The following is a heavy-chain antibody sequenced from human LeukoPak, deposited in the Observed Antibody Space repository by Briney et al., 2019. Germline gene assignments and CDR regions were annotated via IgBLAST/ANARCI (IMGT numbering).Heavy chain of an antibody. J-gene: IGHJ4*02. CDR2: LSYTGST. D-gene: IGHD6-19*01. V-gene: IGHV4-59*08. Sequence: SETLSLTCTVSGGSISSDYWSWIRQAPGKGLEWIGYLSYTGSTNYNPSLKSRVTISVDMSKSQFSLKLSSVTAADTAVYYCARHIWGSAWSDFDCWGQGTLVTVSS. CDR3: ARHIWGSAWSDFDC. CDR1: GGSISSDY.